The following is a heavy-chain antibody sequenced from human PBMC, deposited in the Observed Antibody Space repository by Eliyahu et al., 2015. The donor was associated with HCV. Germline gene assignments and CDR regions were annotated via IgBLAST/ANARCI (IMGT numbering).Heavy chain of an antibody. J-gene: IGHJ4*02. CDR3: AKDTSGGYSTPPLYFFDS. CDR1: GFXFSAYA. Sequence: EVQLSESGGGLVQPGGSRRLSCXASGFXFSAYAMSWVRQAPGKGLEWVSGISARGGDTFYVDSVKGRFTISRDNPKNTLYLHINSLGVEDTAVYYCAKDTSGGYSTPPLYFFDSWGQGTRVTVSS. CDR2: ISARGGDT. V-gene: IGHV3-23*01. D-gene: IGHD5-18*01.